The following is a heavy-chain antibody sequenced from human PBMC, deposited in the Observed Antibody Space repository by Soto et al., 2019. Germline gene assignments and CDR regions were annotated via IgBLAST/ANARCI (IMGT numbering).Heavy chain of an antibody. Sequence: QVQLVESGGGVVQPGRSLRLSCAASGFIFSSYGMHWVRQAPGKGREWVAVISYDGINKNHADSVKGRFTISRDNSKNTLHLQMNSLRAEDTAVYYCAKDQSGYDHYAMDVWGQGTAVTVSS. CDR2: ISYDGINK. J-gene: IGHJ6*02. V-gene: IGHV3-30*18. D-gene: IGHD3-3*01. CDR3: AKDQSGYDHYAMDV. CDR1: GFIFSSYG.